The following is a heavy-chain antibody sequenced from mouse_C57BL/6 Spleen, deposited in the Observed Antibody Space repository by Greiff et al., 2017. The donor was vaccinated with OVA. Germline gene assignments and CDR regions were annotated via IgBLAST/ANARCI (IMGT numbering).Heavy chain of an antibody. CDR3: ARNFYYGSDY. CDR2: IDPSDSYT. V-gene: IGHV1-50*01. Sequence: VQLQQPGAELVKPGASVKLSCTASGFTFTSYCMQWVKQRPGQGLEWIGEIDPSDSYTNYNQKFKGKATLTVDTSSSTAYMQLSSLTSEDYAVYYCARNFYYGSDYWGQGTTLTVSS. J-gene: IGHJ2*01. D-gene: IGHD1-1*01. CDR1: GFTFTSYC.